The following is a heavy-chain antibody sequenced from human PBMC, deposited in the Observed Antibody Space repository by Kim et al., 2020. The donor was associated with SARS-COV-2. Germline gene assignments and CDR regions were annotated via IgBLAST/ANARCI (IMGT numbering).Heavy chain of an antibody. V-gene: IGHV2-5*02. CDR1: GFSLSTSGVG. J-gene: IGHJ2*01. CDR3: AHRRRSYSSSGIPDLNWYFDL. CDR2: IYWDDDK. D-gene: IGHD6-13*01. Sequence: SGPTLVKPTQTLTLTCTFSGFSLSTSGVGVGWIRQPPGKALEWLALIYWDDDKRYSPSLKSRLTITKDTSKNQVVLTMTNMDPVDTATYYCAHRRRSYSSSGIPDLNWYFDLWGRGTLVTVSS.